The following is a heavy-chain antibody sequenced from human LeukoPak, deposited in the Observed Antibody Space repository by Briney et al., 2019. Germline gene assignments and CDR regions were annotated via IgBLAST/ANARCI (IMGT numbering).Heavy chain of an antibody. D-gene: IGHD3-22*01. J-gene: IGHJ4*02. V-gene: IGHV3-23*01. CDR1: GGTLSNYC. Sequence: GGSLRLSCAVSGGTLSNYCMSWVRQAPGKGLEWVAGISGSGGKPNYADSVKGRFTISRDNPKNTLYLQMNSLRAEDTAVYFCAKRGVVIRVILVGFHKEAYYFDSWGQGALVTVSS. CDR2: ISGSGGKP. CDR3: AKRGVVIRVILVGFHKEAYYFDS.